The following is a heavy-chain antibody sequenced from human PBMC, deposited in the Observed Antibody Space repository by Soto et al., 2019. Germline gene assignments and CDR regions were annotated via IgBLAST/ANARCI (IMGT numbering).Heavy chain of an antibody. CDR1: GFTFSSYS. V-gene: IGHV3-21*01. Sequence: GGSLRLSCAASGFTFSSYSMNWVRRAPGKGLEWVSSISSSSSYIYYADSVKGRFTISRDNAKNSLYLQMNSLRAEDTAVYYCARDPVSSGYYYNPYWYFDLWGRGTLVTVSS. CDR3: ARDPVSSGYYYNPYWYFDL. J-gene: IGHJ2*01. D-gene: IGHD3-22*01. CDR2: ISSSSSYI.